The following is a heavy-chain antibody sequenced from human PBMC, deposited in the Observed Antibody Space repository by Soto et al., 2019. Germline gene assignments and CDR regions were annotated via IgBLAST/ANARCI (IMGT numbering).Heavy chain of an antibody. CDR1: GGSISSSSYY. J-gene: IGHJ4*02. CDR2: IYYSGST. D-gene: IGHD2-15*01. V-gene: IGHV4-39*01. CDR3: ASVVDGNYVDY. Sequence: SETLSLTCTVSGGSISSSSYYWGWIRQPPGKGLEWIGSIYYSGSTYYNPSLKSRVTISVDTSKNQFSLKLSSVTAADTAVYYCASVVDGNYVDYWGQGTLVTVSS.